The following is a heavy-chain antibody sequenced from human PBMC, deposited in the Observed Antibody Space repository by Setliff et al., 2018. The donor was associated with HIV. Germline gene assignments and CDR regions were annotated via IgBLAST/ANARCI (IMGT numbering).Heavy chain of an antibody. Sequence: SETLSLTCSVSGGSVNSYHWSWIRQPPGKGLEWIGYIYMSGTTNYSPSPKSRVTISAGPSKNQFSLKLTSVAAADTAVYYCGRLSETAMASFDSWGQGILVTVSS. CDR2: IYMSGTT. CDR3: GRLSETAMASFDS. J-gene: IGHJ4*02. D-gene: IGHD2-21*02. CDR1: GGSVNSYH. V-gene: IGHV4-59*08.